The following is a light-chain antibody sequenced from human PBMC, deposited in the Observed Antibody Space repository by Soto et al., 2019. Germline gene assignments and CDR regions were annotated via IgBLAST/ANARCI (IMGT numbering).Light chain of an antibody. Sequence: EIVLTQSPATLSLSPGERATLSCRASQSVSSTYLAWYQQKLGQAPRLLIYGASSRATGVPDRFSGSGSGTDFTLTISGLEPEDFAVYYCHQYGSSPWTFGQGTKVDIK. V-gene: IGKV3-20*01. CDR2: GAS. CDR1: QSVSSTY. J-gene: IGKJ1*01. CDR3: HQYGSSPWT.